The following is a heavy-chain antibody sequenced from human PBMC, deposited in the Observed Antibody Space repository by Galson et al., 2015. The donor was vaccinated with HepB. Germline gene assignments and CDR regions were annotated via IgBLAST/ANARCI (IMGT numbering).Heavy chain of an antibody. Sequence: SVKVSCKASGSTFINYDINWVRQAAGQGLEWMAWMNPDRGNTEFAQKFQDRVTLTSNTSVSTAYMELSGLTSEDTAVYYCASWTEVPSPGDRWFDPWGQGTLVIVSS. CDR1: GSTFINYD. CDR3: ASWTEVPSPGDRWFDP. J-gene: IGHJ5*02. D-gene: IGHD3/OR15-3a*01. CDR2: MNPDRGNT. V-gene: IGHV1-8*01.